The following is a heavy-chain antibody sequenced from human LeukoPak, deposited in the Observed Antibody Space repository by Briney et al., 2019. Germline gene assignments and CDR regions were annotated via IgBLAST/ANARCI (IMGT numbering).Heavy chain of an antibody. CDR2: INHSGST. Sequence: SETLSLTCAVYGGSFSGYYWSWIRQPPGKGLEWIGEINHSGSTNYNPSLKSRVTISVDTSKNQLSLKLSSVTAADTAVYYCARATTVVTRGNQRTRYFQHWGQGTLVTVSS. CDR3: ARATTVVTRGNQRTRYFQH. CDR1: GGSFSGYY. V-gene: IGHV4-34*01. D-gene: IGHD4-23*01. J-gene: IGHJ1*01.